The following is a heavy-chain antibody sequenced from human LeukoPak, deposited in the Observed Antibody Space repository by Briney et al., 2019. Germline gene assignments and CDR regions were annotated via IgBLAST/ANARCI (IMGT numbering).Heavy chain of an antibody. V-gene: IGHV1-69*01. D-gene: IGHD5-18*01. J-gene: IGHJ4*02. CDR1: GGTFSSYA. CDR3: ARAPVAMVFHLPDY. CDR2: IIPIFGTA. Sequence: SVTVSCTASGGTFSSYAISWVRQAPGQGLEWMGGIIPIFGTANYAQKFQGRVTITADESTSTAYMELGSLRSEDTAVYYCARAPVAMVFHLPDYWGQGTLVTVSS.